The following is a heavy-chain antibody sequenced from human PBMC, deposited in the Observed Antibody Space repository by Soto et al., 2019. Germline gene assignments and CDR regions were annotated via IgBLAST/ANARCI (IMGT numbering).Heavy chain of an antibody. CDR1: GGSVSSGSSY. J-gene: IGHJ4*02. D-gene: IGHD1-26*01. V-gene: IGHV4-61*01. Sequence: PSETLSLTCTVSGGSVSSGSSYWSWIRQPPGKTLELIGFIYYSGSTNYNPSLKSRVATSVDTSKNQFSLKLSSVTAADTAVYHCARLDMSGDWEFDYWGQGSLVTVSS. CDR2: IYYSGST. CDR3: ARLDMSGDWEFDY.